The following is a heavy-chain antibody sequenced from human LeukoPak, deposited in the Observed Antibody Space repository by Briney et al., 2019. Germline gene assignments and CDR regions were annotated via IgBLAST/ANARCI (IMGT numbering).Heavy chain of an antibody. Sequence: GGSLRLSCAASGFTVSSNYMSWVRQAPGEGLEWVSVIYSGGSTYYADSVKGRFTISRDNSKNTLYLQMNSLRAEDTAVYYCARTEKFYDSSGYYDYWGQGTLVTVSS. CDR1: GFTVSSNY. D-gene: IGHD3-22*01. CDR2: IYSGGST. J-gene: IGHJ4*02. V-gene: IGHV3-53*01. CDR3: ARTEKFYDSSGYYDY.